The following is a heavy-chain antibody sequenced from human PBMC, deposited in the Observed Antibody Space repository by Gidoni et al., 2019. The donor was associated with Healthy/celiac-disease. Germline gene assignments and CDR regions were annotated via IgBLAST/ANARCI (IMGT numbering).Heavy chain of an antibody. CDR2: IKSKTDGGTT. Sequence: EVQLVESGGGLVKPGGSLRLYCAASGFTFSNAWMGWVRQAPGKGLEWVGRIKSKTDGGTTDYAAPVKGRFTISRDDSKNTLYLQMNSLKTEDTAVYYCTTVVGWYEDYYYGMDVWGQGTTVTVSS. CDR3: TTVVGWYEDYYYGMDV. J-gene: IGHJ6*02. V-gene: IGHV3-15*01. CDR1: GFTFSNAW. D-gene: IGHD6-19*01.